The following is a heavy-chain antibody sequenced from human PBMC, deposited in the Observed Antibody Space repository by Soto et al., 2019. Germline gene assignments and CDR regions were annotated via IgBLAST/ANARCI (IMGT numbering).Heavy chain of an antibody. CDR2: VKPLDGET. Sequence: QVQLVQSGAEVKKPGASVKVSCKASGYTLGAIYMHWLRQAPGQGLEWMGYVKPLDGETLYALKFQGRVSMTRDTSVSTVYMELTGLKSDDTAVYFCARDKAYVGYDYWGQGTLVTVSS. CDR1: GYTLGAIY. J-gene: IGHJ4*02. V-gene: IGHV1-2*02. D-gene: IGHD5-12*01. CDR3: ARDKAYVGYDY.